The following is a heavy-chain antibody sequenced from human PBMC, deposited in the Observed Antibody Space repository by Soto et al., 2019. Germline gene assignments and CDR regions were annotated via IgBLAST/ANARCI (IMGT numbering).Heavy chain of an antibody. CDR3: ATWYNWNYFF. D-gene: IGHD1-7*01. CDR1: GYTLTELS. V-gene: IGHV1-24*01. J-gene: IGHJ4*02. CDR2: FDPEDGET. Sequence: ASVKVSCKVSGYTLTELSMHWVRQAPGKGLEWMGGFDPEDGETIYAQKFQGRVTMTEDTSTDTAYMELSSLRPEDTAVYYWATWYNWNYFFWGQGTLVTVSS.